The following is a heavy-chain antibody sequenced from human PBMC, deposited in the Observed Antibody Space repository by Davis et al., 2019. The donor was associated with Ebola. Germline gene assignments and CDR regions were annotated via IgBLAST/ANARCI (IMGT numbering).Heavy chain of an antibody. V-gene: IGHV3-66*04. Sequence: GESLKISCAASGFTVSSNYMSWVRQAPGKGLEWVSVVYIDGNTYYADSVRGRFTISRDTSKNTLYLQMNSLRAEDTAVYYCARHDYGDSHFDYWGQGTLVTVSS. J-gene: IGHJ4*02. D-gene: IGHD4-17*01. CDR3: ARHDYGDSHFDY. CDR1: GFTVSSNY. CDR2: VYIDGNT.